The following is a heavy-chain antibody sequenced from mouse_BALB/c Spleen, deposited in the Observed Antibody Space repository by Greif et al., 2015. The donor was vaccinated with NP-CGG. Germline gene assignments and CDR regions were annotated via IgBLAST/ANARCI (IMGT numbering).Heavy chain of an antibody. CDR3: ARSYAY. Sequence: VQLQESGPELVKPGASVKISCKASGYAFSSSWMNWVKQRPGQGLEWIGRIYPGDGDTNYNGKFKGKATLTADKSSSTAYMQLSSLTSVDSAVYFCARSYAYWGQGTLVTVSA. CDR2: IYPGDGDT. V-gene: IGHV1-82*01. J-gene: IGHJ3*01. CDR1: GYAFSSSW.